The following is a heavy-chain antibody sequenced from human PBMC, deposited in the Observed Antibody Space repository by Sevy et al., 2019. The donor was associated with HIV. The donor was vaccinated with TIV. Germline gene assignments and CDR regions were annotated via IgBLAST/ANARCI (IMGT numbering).Heavy chain of an antibody. J-gene: IGHJ4*02. Sequence: GGSLRLSCSASGFTFSSYAMNWVRQAPGKGLEWVSAISGSGGSTYYADAVKGRFTISRDNFKNTLYLQMNSLRAEDTSVYDGAKDGELYYYDSSGYTRDYWGQGTLVTVSS. CDR1: GFTFSSYA. V-gene: IGHV3-23*01. CDR2: ISGSGGST. CDR3: AKDGELYYYDSSGYTRDY. D-gene: IGHD3-22*01.